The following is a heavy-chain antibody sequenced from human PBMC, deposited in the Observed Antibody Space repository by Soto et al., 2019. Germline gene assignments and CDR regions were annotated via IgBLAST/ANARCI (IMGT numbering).Heavy chain of an antibody. CDR3: AKTDRKLPLWFTIGDV. D-gene: IGHD3-10*01. CDR1: GFTFSSYG. V-gene: IGHV3-30*18. Sequence: LRLSCAASGFTFSSYGMHWVRQAPGKGLEWVAVISYDGNNKYYADSVKGRFTISRDNSKNTLYLQTNSLRAEDTAVYYCAKTDRKLPLWFTIGDVWGQGTTVTVSS. J-gene: IGHJ6*02. CDR2: ISYDGNNK.